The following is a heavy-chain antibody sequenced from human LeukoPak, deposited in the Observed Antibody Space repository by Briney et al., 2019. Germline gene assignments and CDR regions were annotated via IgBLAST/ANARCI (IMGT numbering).Heavy chain of an antibody. CDR3: ARVPADDIYSYYYYGMDV. CDR2: IYHSGST. V-gene: IGHV4-4*02. Sequence: SETLSLTCAVSGGSISSNNWWSWVRQPPGKGLEWIGEIYHSGSTNYNPSLKSRVTISIDKSKNQFSLKVSSVTAADTAVYYCARVPADDIYSYYYYGMDVWGQGTTVTVSS. J-gene: IGHJ6*02. CDR1: GGSISSNNW. D-gene: IGHD2-2*01.